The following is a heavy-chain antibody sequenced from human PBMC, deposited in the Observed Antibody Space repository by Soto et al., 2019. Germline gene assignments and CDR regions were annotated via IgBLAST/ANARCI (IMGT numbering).Heavy chain of an antibody. CDR3: ARGIIIRYDFWSGYYTGWFDP. D-gene: IGHD3-3*01. Sequence: QVQLQQWGAGLLKPSETLSLTCAVYGGSFSGYYWSWIRQPPGKGLEWIGEINHSGSTNYNPSLKSRVTISVDTSKNQFSLKLSSVIAADTAVYYCARGIIIRYDFWSGYYTGWFDPWGQGTLVTVSS. CDR1: GGSFSGYY. V-gene: IGHV4-34*01. J-gene: IGHJ5*02. CDR2: INHSGST.